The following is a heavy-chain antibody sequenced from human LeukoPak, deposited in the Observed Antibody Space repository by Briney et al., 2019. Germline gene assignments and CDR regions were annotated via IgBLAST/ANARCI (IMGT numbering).Heavy chain of an antibody. V-gene: IGHV1-69*04. J-gene: IGHJ4*02. D-gene: IGHD1-26*01. CDR3: ARVSGSWEIFDY. CDR1: GGTFIIYA. Sequence: GSSVKVSCKASGGTFIIYAISWVRQAPGQGREWMGRIIPILGIANYAQKFQGRVTITADKSTSTAYMELSSLRSEDTAVYYCARVSGSWEIFDYWGQGTLVTVSS. CDR2: IIPILGIA.